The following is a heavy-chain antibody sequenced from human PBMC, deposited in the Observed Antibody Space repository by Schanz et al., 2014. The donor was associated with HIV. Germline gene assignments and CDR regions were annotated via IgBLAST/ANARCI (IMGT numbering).Heavy chain of an antibody. J-gene: IGHJ4*02. Sequence: VRLVESGGALVPPWGSLRLSCAASGFTFRNYWVTWVRQTPDKRLEWVANMNEDGSKKYYLDSVKGRFTISRDNANKSLLLQMDSLRGDDTAVYFCAREILGLPLVNYWGQGTLVTVSS. CDR3: AREILGLPLVNY. CDR1: GFTFRNYW. D-gene: IGHD2-15*01. CDR2: MNEDGSKK. V-gene: IGHV3-7*01.